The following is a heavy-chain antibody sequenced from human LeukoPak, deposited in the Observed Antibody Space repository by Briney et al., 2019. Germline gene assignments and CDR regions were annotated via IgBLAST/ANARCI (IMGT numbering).Heavy chain of an antibody. J-gene: IGHJ4*02. CDR2: IRAYNGDT. V-gene: IGHV1-18*01. Sequence: ASVKVSCKASPDTFTRYGITWVRQAPGQGLEWMGWIRAYNGDTNYAQKFQGRVTMTAERSTNTAYMELRGLTFDDTAVYYCARYFRDGYNYRGFDYWGQGTLVTVSS. CDR3: ARYFRDGYNYRGFDY. CDR1: PDTFTRYG. D-gene: IGHD5-24*01.